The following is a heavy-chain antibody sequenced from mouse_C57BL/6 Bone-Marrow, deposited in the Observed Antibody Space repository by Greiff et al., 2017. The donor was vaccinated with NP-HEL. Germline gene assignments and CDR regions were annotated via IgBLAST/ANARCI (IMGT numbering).Heavy chain of an antibody. J-gene: IGHJ3*01. V-gene: IGHV1-85*01. CDR2: IYPRDGST. Sequence: QVQLQQSGPELVKPGASVKLSCKASGYTFTSYDINWVKQRPGQGLEWIGWIYPRDGSTKYNEKFKGKATLTVDTSSSTAYMELHSLTSEDSAVYFCARPYSNYVGKWFAYWGQGTLVTVSA. CDR1: GYTFTSYD. CDR3: ARPYSNYVGKWFAY. D-gene: IGHD2-5*01.